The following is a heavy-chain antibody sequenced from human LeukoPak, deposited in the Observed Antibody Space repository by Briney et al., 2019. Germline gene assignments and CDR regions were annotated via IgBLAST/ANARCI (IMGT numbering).Heavy chain of an antibody. J-gene: IGHJ4*02. V-gene: IGHV4-39*01. D-gene: IGHD3-16*01. CDR1: GGSISSSYYY. CDR3: ARHPRGGPYFDY. Sequence: SETLPLTCTVSGGSISSSYYYWGWIRQPPGKGLEWIGSIYSSGSTYYNPSLKSRVTISVDTSKNQFSLKLTSVTAADTAVYYCARHPRGGPYFDYWGQGTLVTVSS. CDR2: IYSSGST.